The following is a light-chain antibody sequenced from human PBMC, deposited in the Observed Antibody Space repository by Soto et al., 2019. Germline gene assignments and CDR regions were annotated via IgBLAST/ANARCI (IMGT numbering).Light chain of an antibody. CDR1: SNDVGSYNY. V-gene: IGLV2-14*01. CDR2: EVN. CDR3: SSFTTSLTVV. Sequence: QSVLTQPASVSGSPGQSITISCTGSSNDVGSYNYVSWYQQHPGKAPRLIIYEVNHRPSGVSNRFSGSKSGNTASLTITGLQAEDEADYYCSSFTTSLTVVFGGGTKVTVL. J-gene: IGLJ2*01.